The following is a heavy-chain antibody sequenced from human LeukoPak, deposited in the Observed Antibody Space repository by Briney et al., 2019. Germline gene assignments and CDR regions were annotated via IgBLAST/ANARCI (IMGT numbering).Heavy chain of an antibody. CDR1: GFTFSSYA. Sequence: PGGSLRLSRAASGFTFSSYAMSWVRQAPGKGLEWVSAISGSGGSTYYADSVKGRFTISRDNSKNTLYLQMNSLRAEDTAVYYCATRGIYSGYDYFDYWGQGTLVTVSS. V-gene: IGHV3-23*01. CDR2: ISGSGGST. J-gene: IGHJ4*02. D-gene: IGHD5-12*01. CDR3: ATRGIYSGYDYFDY.